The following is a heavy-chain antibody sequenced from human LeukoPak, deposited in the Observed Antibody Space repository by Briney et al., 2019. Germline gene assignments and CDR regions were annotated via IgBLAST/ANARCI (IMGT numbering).Heavy chain of an antibody. CDR2: SRNKANTYTS. J-gene: IGHJ3*01. CDR1: GFTFSDHY. CDR3: ARGYCSGGSCYGRAFDV. D-gene: IGHD2-15*01. Sequence: GGSLRLSCAASGFTFSDHYMDWVRQAPGKGLEWVGRSRNKANTYTSEYAASVKGRFTISRDESKNSLYLQMNSLKTEDTAVYYCARGYCSGGSCYGRAFDVWGQGTMVTVSS. V-gene: IGHV3-72*01.